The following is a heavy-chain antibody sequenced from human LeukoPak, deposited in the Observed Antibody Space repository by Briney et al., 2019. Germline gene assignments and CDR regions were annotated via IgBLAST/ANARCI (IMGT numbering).Heavy chain of an antibody. D-gene: IGHD3-10*01. J-gene: IGHJ4*02. CDR3: ARGMVRGDPGY. CDR1: GFTFSSYG. CDR2: ISSSSSTI. V-gene: IGHV3-48*01. Sequence: GGSLRLSCAASGFTFSSYGMNWVRQAPGKGLEWVSYISSSSSTIYYADSVKGRFTISRDNAKNSLYLQMNSLRAEDTAVYYCARGMVRGDPGYWGQGTLVTVSS.